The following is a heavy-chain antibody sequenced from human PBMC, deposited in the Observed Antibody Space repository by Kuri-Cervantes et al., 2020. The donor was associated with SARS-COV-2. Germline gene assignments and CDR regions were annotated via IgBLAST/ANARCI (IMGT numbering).Heavy chain of an antibody. CDR2: INPNSGGT. D-gene: IGHD3-10*01. J-gene: IGHJ6*04. CDR1: GYTFSSYY. CDR3: ARGMVRGIIQYYYYAMDV. Sequence: ASVKVSCKASGYTFSSYYMYWVRQAPGQGLEWMGWINPNSGGTNYAQNFHGWDTMTRDRSISTAYMELSRLRSDDTAVYYCARGMVRGIIQYYYYAMDVWGKGTTVPSPQ. V-gene: IGHV1-2*04.